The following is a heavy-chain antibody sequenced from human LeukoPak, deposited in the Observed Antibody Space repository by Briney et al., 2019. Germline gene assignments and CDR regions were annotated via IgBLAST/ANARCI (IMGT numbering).Heavy chain of an antibody. Sequence: SVKVSCKASGGTFSSYAISWVRQAPGQGLEWMGGIIPIFGTANYAQKFQGRVTITTDESTSTAYMELSSLRSEDTAVYYCASSPGYCSGGSCLPNAFDIWGQATMVTVSS. D-gene: IGHD2-15*01. CDR3: ASSPGYCSGGSCLPNAFDI. CDR2: IIPIFGTA. J-gene: IGHJ3*02. CDR1: GGTFSSYA. V-gene: IGHV1-69*05.